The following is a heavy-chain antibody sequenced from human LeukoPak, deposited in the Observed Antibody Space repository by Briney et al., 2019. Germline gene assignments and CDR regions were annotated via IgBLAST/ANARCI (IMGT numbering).Heavy chain of an antibody. V-gene: IGHV1-2*02. J-gene: IGHJ6*03. Sequence: ASVKVSCKASGYTFTGYYMHWVRQAPGQGLEWMGWINPKSGSTNYAQKFQGRVTMTRDTSISTAYMELSRLRSDGTAVYYCARDRSPYYDFWSGYYTPLYYYYYMDVWGKGTTVTVSS. CDR3: ARDRSPYYDFWSGYYTPLYYYYYMDV. CDR2: INPKSGST. CDR1: GYTFTGYY. D-gene: IGHD3-3*01.